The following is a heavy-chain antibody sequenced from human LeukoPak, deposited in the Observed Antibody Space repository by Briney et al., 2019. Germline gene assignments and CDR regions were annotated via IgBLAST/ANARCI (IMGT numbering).Heavy chain of an antibody. CDR1: GFTVSSNY. V-gene: IGHV3-66*01. J-gene: IGHJ4*02. CDR3: ARDSLDGETYYFDY. D-gene: IGHD3-10*01. CDR2: IYSGGST. Sequence: PGGSLRLSCAASGFTVSSNYMSWVRQAPGKGLEWVSVIYSGGSTYYADSVKGRFTISRDNSKNTLYLQMNSLGAEDTAVYYCARDSLDGETYYFDYWGQGTLVTVSS.